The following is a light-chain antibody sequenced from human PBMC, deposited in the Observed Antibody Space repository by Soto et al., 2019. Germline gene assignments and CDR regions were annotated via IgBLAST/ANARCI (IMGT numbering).Light chain of an antibody. Sequence: EIVLTQSPGTLSLSPGERATLSCRASQSVSSSYLAWYQQKPGQAPRLLIYGASSRATSIPDRFSGSGSGTDFTLTISRLEPEDFAVYYCQQYGSSPPMYTFGQGTKVDIX. J-gene: IGKJ2*01. CDR1: QSVSSSY. CDR2: GAS. CDR3: QQYGSSPPMYT. V-gene: IGKV3-20*01.